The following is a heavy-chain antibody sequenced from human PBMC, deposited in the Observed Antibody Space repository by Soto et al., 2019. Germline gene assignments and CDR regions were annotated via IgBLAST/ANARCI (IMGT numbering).Heavy chain of an antibody. CDR3: ARAVAEVFDI. V-gene: IGHV5-51*01. D-gene: IGHD6-19*01. J-gene: IGHJ3*02. CDR2: IYPGNSDT. Sequence: GESLKISCKGSGYSFTSYWIGWVRQMPGKGMEWMEIIYPGNSDTRYRPTFQGQVTISADKSISTAYLKWSSLRFSDTAMYYCARAVAEVFDIWGKGTLVTVSS. CDR1: GYSFTSYW.